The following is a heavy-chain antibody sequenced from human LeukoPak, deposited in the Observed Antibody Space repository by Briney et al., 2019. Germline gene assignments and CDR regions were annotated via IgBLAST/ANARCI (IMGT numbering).Heavy chain of an antibody. CDR1: GGSFSGYY. CDR2: INHSGST. V-gene: IGHV4-34*01. J-gene: IGHJ6*02. CDR3: ARDHYYDSGSKLDV. Sequence: SETLSLTCAVYGGSFSGYYWSWIRQPPGKGLEWIGEINHSGSTNYNPSLKSRVTISVDTSKNQFSLKLSSVTAADTAVYYCARDHYYDSGSKLDVWGQGTMVTVS. D-gene: IGHD3-10*01.